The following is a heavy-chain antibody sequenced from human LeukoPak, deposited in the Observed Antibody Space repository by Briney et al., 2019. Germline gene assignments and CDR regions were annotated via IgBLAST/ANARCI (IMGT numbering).Heavy chain of an antibody. CDR3: ARVNGWDQTNGAFGI. J-gene: IGHJ3*02. V-gene: IGHV3-21*01. CDR2: ISSSSSYI. CDR1: GFTFSSYS. Sequence: GGSLRLSCAASGFTFSSYSMNWVRQAPGKGLEWVSSISSSSSYIYYADSVKGRFTISRDNAKNSLYLQMNSLRAEDTAVYYCARVNGWDQTNGAFGIWGQGTMVTVSS. D-gene: IGHD1-26*01.